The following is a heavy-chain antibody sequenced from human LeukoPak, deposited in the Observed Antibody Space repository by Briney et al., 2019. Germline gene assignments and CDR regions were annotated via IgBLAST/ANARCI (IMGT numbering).Heavy chain of an antibody. CDR3: ARTRTRNNYGEYYFDY. CDR2: IYYSGTT. Sequence: SETLSLTCTVSGDSITNYYWNWIRQSPGKGLEWIAYIYYSGTTNYNPSLNSRVTISVDTSKIQFSLKLRSVTAADTAVYYCARTRTRNNYGEYYFDYWGQGTLVSVSS. V-gene: IGHV4-59*01. CDR1: GDSITNYY. J-gene: IGHJ4*02. D-gene: IGHD5-24*01.